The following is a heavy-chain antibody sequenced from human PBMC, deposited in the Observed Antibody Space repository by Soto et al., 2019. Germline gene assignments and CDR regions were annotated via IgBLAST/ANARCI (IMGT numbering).Heavy chain of an antibody. V-gene: IGHV3-30*18. CDR3: AKGEIAAAVPLFDY. CDR1: GFTFSSYG. Sequence: QVQLVESGGGVVQPGRSLRLSCAASGFTFSSYGMHWVRQAPGKGLEWVAVISYDGSNKYYADSVKGRFTISRDNSKNTLDLQMNSLRAEDTAVYYCAKGEIAAAVPLFDYWGQGTLVTVSS. D-gene: IGHD6-13*01. J-gene: IGHJ4*02. CDR2: ISYDGSNK.